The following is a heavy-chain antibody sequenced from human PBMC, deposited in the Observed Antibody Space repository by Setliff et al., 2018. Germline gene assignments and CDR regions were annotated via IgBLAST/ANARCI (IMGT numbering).Heavy chain of an antibody. D-gene: IGHD6-19*01. CDR3: ARPPPGSSGWSMIYYFDY. Sequence: GGSLRLSCAASGFTFSSYWMSWVRQAPGKGLEWVANIKQDGSEKYYVDSVKGRFTISRDNARDSLFLQMSSLRAEDTAVYYCARPPPGSSGWSMIYYFDYWGQGTLVTVSS. V-gene: IGHV3-7*01. CDR1: GFTFSSYW. CDR2: IKQDGSEK. J-gene: IGHJ4*02.